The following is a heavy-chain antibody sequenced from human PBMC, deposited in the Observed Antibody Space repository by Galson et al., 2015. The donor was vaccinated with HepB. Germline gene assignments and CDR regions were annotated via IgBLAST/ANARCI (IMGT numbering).Heavy chain of an antibody. V-gene: IGHV3-74*01. CDR1: GFTFSNYW. CDR3: VRTITPAPIPLFDC. D-gene: IGHD3-10*01. CDR2: IKSDGETA. J-gene: IGHJ4*02. Sequence: SLRLSCAASGFTFSNYWMHWVRQAPGKGLVWVSRIKSDGETADYADSVKGRFTISRDNAKSTLSLQMESLRAEDTALYYCVRTITPAPIPLFDCWGQGTLVTVSS.